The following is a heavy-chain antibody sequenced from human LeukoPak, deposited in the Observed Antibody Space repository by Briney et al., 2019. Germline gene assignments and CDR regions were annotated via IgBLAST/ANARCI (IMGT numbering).Heavy chain of an antibody. CDR2: ISSSGSTI. Sequence: GGSLRLSCAASGFTFSDYYMSWIRQAPGKGLEWVSYISSSGSTIYYADSVKGRFTISRDNAKNSLYLQMNSLRAEDTAVYYCARTQRWLQFDWFDPWGQGTLVTVSS. CDR3: ARTQRWLQFDWFDP. D-gene: IGHD5-24*01. CDR1: GFTFSDYY. V-gene: IGHV3-11*04. J-gene: IGHJ5*02.